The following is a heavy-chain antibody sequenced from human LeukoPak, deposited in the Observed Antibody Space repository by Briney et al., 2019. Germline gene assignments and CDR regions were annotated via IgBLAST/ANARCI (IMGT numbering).Heavy chain of an antibody. V-gene: IGHV3-53*01. D-gene: IGHD3-10*01. Sequence: QPGGSLRPSCTVSGLTVSNIYMTWVRQAPGKGLEWVSVIYDDGRTYYAGSVKGRFTISRDNSKNTLFLQMNSLRAEDTAVYYCARGWSGYDYWGQGTLVAVSS. J-gene: IGHJ4*02. CDR2: IYDDGRT. CDR1: GLTVSNIY. CDR3: ARGWSGYDY.